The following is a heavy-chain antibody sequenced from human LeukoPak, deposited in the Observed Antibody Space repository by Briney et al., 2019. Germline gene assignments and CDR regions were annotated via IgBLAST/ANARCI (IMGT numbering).Heavy chain of an antibody. D-gene: IGHD6-19*01. J-gene: IGHJ4*02. CDR2: ISWNSGSI. CDR1: GFTFDDYA. V-gene: IGHV3-9*01. CDR3: AKDSDSSGWQTFYYFDY. Sequence: GGSLRLSCAASGFTFDDYAMHWVRHAPGKGLEWVSGISWNSGSIGYADSVKGRFTISRDNAKNPLYLQMNSLRAEDTALYYCAKDSDSSGWQTFYYFDYWGQGTLVTVSS.